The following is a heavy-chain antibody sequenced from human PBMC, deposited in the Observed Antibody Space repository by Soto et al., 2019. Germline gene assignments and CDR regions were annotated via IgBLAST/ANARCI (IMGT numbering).Heavy chain of an antibody. V-gene: IGHV3-23*01. Sequence: LRLSCVASGFIFRDYAMSWFRQAPGKGLEGVAAILGNWGDTRYADSVKGRFTISRDKSQNTLYLRLNSLRDEATAVYYCGTPSMLASGNYWGQGPLVTVSS. J-gene: IGHJ4*02. D-gene: IGHD6-13*01. CDR3: GTPSMLASGNY. CDR1: GFIFRDYA. CDR2: ILGNWGDT.